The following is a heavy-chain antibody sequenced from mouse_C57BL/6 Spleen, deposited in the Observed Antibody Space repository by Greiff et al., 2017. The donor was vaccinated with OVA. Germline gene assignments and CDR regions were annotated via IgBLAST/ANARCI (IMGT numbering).Heavy chain of an antibody. CDR2: INPSTGGT. D-gene: IGHD2-4*01. V-gene: IGHV1-42*01. CDR3: ERKAGGLRGGYFDY. CDR1: GYSFTGYY. Sequence: VQLQQSGPELVKPGASVKISCKASGYSFTGYYMHWVKQSPEKSLEWIGEINPSTGGTTYNQKFKAKATLTVDKSSSTAYMQLKSLTSEDSAVYYCERKAGGLRGGYFDYWGQGTTLTVSS. J-gene: IGHJ2*01.